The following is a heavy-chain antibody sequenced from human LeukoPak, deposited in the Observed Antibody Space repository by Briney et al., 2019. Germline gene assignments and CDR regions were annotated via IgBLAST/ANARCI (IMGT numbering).Heavy chain of an antibody. CDR3: ASRDYYDSSGYYYGSVVAFDP. D-gene: IGHD3-22*01. V-gene: IGHV3-23*01. Sequence: HTGGSLRLFCAASGFTFSSYGMSWVRQAPGKGLEWVSAISGSGGSTYYADSVKGRFTISRDNSKNTLYLQMNSLRAEDTAVYYCASRDYYDSSGYYYGSVVAFDPWGQGTLVTVSS. CDR2: ISGSGGST. CDR1: GFTFSSYG. J-gene: IGHJ5*02.